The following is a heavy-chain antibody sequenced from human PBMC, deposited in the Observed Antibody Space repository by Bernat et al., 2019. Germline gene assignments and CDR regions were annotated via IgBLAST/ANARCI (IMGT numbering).Heavy chain of an antibody. D-gene: IGHD4/OR15-4a*01. CDR3: VRESEETADYIFHNYYYYMDV. CDR1: GFTFSNYE. V-gene: IGHV3-48*03. J-gene: IGHJ6*03. Sequence: EVQLVESGGGLVQPGGSLRLSCAASGFTFSNYEMNWVRQAPGKGLEWVSYISSSGTTIYYADSVKGRFTISRDKARKSLSLQMNSLRAEDTAVYYCVRESEETADYIFHNYYYYMDVWGKGTTVTVSS. CDR2: ISSSGTTI.